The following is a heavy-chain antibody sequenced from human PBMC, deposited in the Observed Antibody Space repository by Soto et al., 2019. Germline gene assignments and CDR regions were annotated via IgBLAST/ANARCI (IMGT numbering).Heavy chain of an antibody. J-gene: IGHJ4*02. Sequence: SETLSLTCAVYGGSFSGYYWSWIRQPPGKGLEWIGEINHSGSTNYNPSLKSRVTISVDKSKNQFSLKLSSVTAADTAVYYCARVAVAGTRFDYWGQGTLVTVS. CDR3: ARVAVAGTRFDY. V-gene: IGHV4-34*01. D-gene: IGHD6-19*01. CDR2: INHSGST. CDR1: GGSFSGYY.